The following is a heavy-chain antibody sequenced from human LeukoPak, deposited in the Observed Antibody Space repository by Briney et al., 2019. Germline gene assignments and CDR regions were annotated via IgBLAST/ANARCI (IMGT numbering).Heavy chain of an antibody. CDR1: GFTFSSYA. CDR3: AKDTRVSYADYLIR. Sequence: GGSLRLSCAASGFTFSSYAMSWVRQAAGKGLEWVSGVSVSDQTTYYADAVKGWFTISRDNAKNTLYLEINSLRAHDTADYYCAKDTRVSYADYLIRWGLGTLVIVSS. J-gene: IGHJ4*02. V-gene: IGHV3-23*01. D-gene: IGHD4-17*01. CDR2: VSVSDQTT.